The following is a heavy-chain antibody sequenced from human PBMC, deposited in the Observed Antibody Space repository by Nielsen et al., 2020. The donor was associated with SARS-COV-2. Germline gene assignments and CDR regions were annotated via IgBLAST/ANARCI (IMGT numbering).Heavy chain of an antibody. CDR2: ISNGGSTI. V-gene: IGHV3-48*03. Sequence: GSLRLSCAASGFTFRNYEMNWVRQAPGMGLEWVSYISNGGSTISYADSVKGRFTISRDNAQNSLYLQMNSLRVEDTGVYYCARDPGVGVGEDGFDIWGQGTMVTVSS. CDR1: GFTFRNYE. CDR3: ARDPGVGVGEDGFDI. J-gene: IGHJ3*02. D-gene: IGHD2-2*01.